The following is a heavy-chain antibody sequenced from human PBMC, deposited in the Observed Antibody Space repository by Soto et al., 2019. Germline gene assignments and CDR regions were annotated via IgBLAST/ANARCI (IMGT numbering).Heavy chain of an antibody. J-gene: IGHJ5*02. CDR1: GFTFSSYA. Sequence: GGSLRLSCAASGFTFSSYAMSWVRQAPGKGLEWVSAISGSGGSTYYADSVEGRFTISRDNSKNTLYLQMNSLRAEDTAVYYCIVVVPAALRSYLFDPWGQGTLVTVSS. D-gene: IGHD2-2*01. CDR3: IVVVPAALRSYLFDP. CDR2: ISGSGGST. V-gene: IGHV3-23*01.